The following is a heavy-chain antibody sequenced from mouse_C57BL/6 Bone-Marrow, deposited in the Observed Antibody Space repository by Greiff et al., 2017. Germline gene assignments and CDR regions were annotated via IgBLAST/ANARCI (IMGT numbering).Heavy chain of an antibody. CDR2: IDPSDSYT. Sequence: QVQLQQPGAELVKPGASVKLSCKASGYTFTSYWMQWVKQRPGQGLEWIGEIDPSDSYTNYNQKFKGKATLTVDTSSSTAYMQLSSLTSEYSAVYYCARNFWLAYWGQGTLVTVSA. CDR1: GYTFTSYW. J-gene: IGHJ3*01. V-gene: IGHV1-50*01. CDR3: ARNFWLAY.